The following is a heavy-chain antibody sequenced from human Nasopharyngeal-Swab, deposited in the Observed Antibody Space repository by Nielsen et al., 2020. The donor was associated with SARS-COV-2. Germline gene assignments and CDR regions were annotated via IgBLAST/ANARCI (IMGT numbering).Heavy chain of an antibody. CDR3: ARDEILDY. CDR1: GFTFSPYW. J-gene: IGHJ4*02. CDR2: VKQDGTEK. D-gene: IGHD2/OR15-2a*01. V-gene: IGHV3-7*01. Sequence: GGSLRLSGAASGFTFSPYWMTWVRQAPGKGLEWVANVKQDGTEKYFVDSVKGRFTISRDNAKNSLYLHMNSLRAEDTAVYYCARDEILDYWGQGTLVTVSS.